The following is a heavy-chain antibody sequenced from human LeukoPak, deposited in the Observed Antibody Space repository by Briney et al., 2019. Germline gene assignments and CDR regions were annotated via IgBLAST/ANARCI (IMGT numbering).Heavy chain of an antibody. CDR3: ARDRSSGWYVVDS. CDR2: VYSSGST. J-gene: IGHJ4*02. V-gene: IGHV4-4*07. Sequence: SETLSLTCSVSRGSISSYYWSWIRQLAGKGLEWIGRVYSSGSTNYNPSLKSRVTMSIDTSKNQFSLKLSSVTAADTAVYYCARDRSSGWYVVDSWGQGTLVTVSS. D-gene: IGHD6-19*01. CDR1: RGSISSYY.